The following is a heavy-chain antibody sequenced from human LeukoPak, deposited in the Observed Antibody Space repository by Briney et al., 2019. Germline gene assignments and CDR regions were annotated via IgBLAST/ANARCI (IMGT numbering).Heavy chain of an antibody. CDR1: GFTFSSYA. D-gene: IGHD1-26*01. CDR3: AKDPHRIVGATTVDH. V-gene: IGHV3-23*01. CDR2: ISGSGGST. Sequence: PGGSLRLSCAASGFTFSSYAMSWVRQAPGKGLEWVSAISGSGGSTYYADSVKGRFTISRDNSKNTLYLQMNSLRAEDTAVYYCAKDPHRIVGATTVDHWGQGTLVTVSS. J-gene: IGHJ5*02.